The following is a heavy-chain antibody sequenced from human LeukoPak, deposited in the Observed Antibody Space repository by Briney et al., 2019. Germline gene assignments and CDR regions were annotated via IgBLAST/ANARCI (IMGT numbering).Heavy chain of an antibody. D-gene: IGHD2-2*03. CDR3: ARDGYFHYYYGMDV. CDR2: ISPGTI. J-gene: IGHJ6*02. V-gene: IGHV3-48*01. Sequence: GGSLRLSCAASGFTFSRHPMNWVRQAPGKGLEWVSYISPGTIYYADSVKGRFTISRDNAKNSLYLQMNSLRAEDTAVYYCARDGYFHYYYGMDVWGQGTTVTVSS. CDR1: GFTFSRHP.